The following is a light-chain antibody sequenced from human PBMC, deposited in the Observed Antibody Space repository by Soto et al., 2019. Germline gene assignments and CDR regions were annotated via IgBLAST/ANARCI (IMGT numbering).Light chain of an antibody. CDR3: QQSYSTPKT. CDR1: QSISNY. CDR2: AAS. J-gene: IGKJ4*01. Sequence: DIQMTQSPSSLSASVEDRVTITCRASQSISNYLNWYQQKPGKAPKLLIYAASSLQSGVPSRFSGSGSGTDFTLTISSLQPEDFATYYCQQSYSTPKTFGGGTEVEIK. V-gene: IGKV1-39*01.